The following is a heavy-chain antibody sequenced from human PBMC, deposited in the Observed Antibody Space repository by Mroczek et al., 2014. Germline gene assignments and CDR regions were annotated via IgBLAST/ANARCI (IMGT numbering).Heavy chain of an antibody. V-gene: IGHV4-34*01. CDR3: ARGDSRYGPMIDY. D-gene: IGHD5-18*01. J-gene: IGHJ4*02. Sequence: QVQLQQWGAGLLKPSETLSLTCAVYGGSFSGYYWSWIRQPPGKGLEWIGEINHSGSTNYNPSLKSRVTISVDTSKNQFSLKLSSVTAADTAVYYCARGDSRYGPMIDYWGQGTLVTVSS. CDR2: INHSGST. CDR1: GGSFSGYY.